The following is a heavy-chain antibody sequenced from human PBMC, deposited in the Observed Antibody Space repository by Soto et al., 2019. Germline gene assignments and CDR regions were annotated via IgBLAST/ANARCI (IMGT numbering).Heavy chain of an antibody. CDR3: ARPAGPFDY. CDR2: VSFDGRNK. CDR1: GFTFRSFA. V-gene: IGHV3-30*04. J-gene: IGHJ4*02. Sequence: QVQLVESGGGVVQPGRSLRLSCTASGFTFRSFAMHWVRQAPGKGLEWLALVSFDGRNKYYADSVKGRFTISRDNSNSTEFLQMTGLRSEDTGVYYCARPAGPFDYWGQGTLFTVSS.